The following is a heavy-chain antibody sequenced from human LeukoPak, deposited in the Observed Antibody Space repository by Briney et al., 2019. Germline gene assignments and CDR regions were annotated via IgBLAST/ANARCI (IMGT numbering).Heavy chain of an antibody. CDR1: GFTFSSYA. CDR3: AKDLGSSSWYWGYFDY. CDR2: ISGSGGST. V-gene: IGHV3-23*01. Sequence: GGSLRLSCAASGFTFSSYAMSWVRQAPGKGLEWVSAISGSGGSTYYADSVKGRFTISRDNSKNTLYLQMNSLRAEDTAVYYCAKDLGSSSWYWGYFDYWGQGTLVTVSS. D-gene: IGHD6-13*01. J-gene: IGHJ4*02.